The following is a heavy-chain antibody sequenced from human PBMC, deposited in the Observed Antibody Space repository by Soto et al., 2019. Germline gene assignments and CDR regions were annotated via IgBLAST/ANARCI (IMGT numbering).Heavy chain of an antibody. CDR2: IYYSGNP. V-gene: IGHV4-59*01. D-gene: IGHD2-2*01. CDR1: GGSISSYY. J-gene: IGHJ5*02. Sequence: SETLSLTFTVSGGSISSYYWSWIRQPPGKGLELIGYIYYSGNPNYNPSLKSRVTMSVDTSKNQFSLKLSSVTATDTAVYYCARILGFCSSTSCYPRFDPWGQGSLVTVSS. CDR3: ARILGFCSSTSCYPRFDP.